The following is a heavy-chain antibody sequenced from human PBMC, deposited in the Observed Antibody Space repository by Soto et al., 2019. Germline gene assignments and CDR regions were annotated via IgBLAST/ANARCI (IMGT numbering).Heavy chain of an antibody. CDR3: AKDITQYTTTPGYYGMDV. J-gene: IGHJ6*02. V-gene: IGHV3-9*01. Sequence: EVQLVESGGGLVQPGRSLRLSCAASGFTFDDYAMHWVRQAPGKGLEWVSGISWNSGRIGYADSVKGRFTIYRDNAKNSLYLQMNSLRAEDTASYYCAKDITQYTTTPGYYGMDVWGQGTTVTVSS. D-gene: IGHD2-2*02. CDR1: GFTFDDYA. CDR2: ISWNSGRI.